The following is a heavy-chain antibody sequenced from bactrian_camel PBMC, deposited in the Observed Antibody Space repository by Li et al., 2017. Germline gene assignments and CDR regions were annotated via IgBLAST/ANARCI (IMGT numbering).Heavy chain of an antibody. CDR2: IVGTKIT. V-gene: IGHV3S1*01. J-gene: IGHJ6*01. Sequence: HVQLVESGGGSVQAGGSLTLSCLASGYTVTAYCMGWLRQAPGKEREGVATIVGTKITSYADSVKGRFTISKDNAENTLYLQMNSLKPEDTAMYYCAAVRYGVTWYPLCRARSADFGYWGQGTQVTVS. CDR3: AAVRYGVTWYPLCRARSADFGY. D-gene: IGHD6*01. CDR1: GYTVTAYC.